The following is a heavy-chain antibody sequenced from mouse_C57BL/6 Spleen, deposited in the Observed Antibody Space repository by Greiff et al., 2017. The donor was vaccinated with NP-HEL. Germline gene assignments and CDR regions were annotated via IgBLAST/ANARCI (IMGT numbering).Heavy chain of an antibody. CDR3: ARPGDAGGYFDV. CDR2: ISSGSSTI. J-gene: IGHJ1*03. V-gene: IGHV5-17*01. CDR1: GFTFSDYG. Sequence: EVKLEESGGGLVKPGGSLKLSCAASGFTFSDYGMHWVRQAPEKGLEWVAYISSGSSTIYYADTVKGRFTISRDNAKNTLFLQMTSLGSEGTAMYCCARPGDAGGYFDVWGTGTTVTVSS.